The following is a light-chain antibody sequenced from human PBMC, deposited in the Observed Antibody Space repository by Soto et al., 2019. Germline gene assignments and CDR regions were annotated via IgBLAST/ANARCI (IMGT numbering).Light chain of an antibody. CDR2: RNN. CDR3: AAWDDSLV. Sequence: QSVLTQPPSASGTPGQRVTISCSGSSSNIGSNYVYWYQQLPGTAPKLLIYRNNQRPSGVPDRFSGSKSGTSASLAISGLRSDDEADYYCAAWDDSLVFGGGTQLTVL. CDR1: SSNIGSNY. V-gene: IGLV1-47*01. J-gene: IGLJ2*01.